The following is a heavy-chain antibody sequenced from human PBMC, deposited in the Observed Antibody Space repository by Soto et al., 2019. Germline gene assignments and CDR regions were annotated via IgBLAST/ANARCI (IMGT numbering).Heavy chain of an antibody. Sequence: PSETLSLTCTVSGGSISSSNYFWGWIRQPPGKGLEWIGSMYYSGSTYYNPSLKSRVTISVDTSKNQFSLKLSSVTAADTAVYYCARVGFNWNDDYYGMDVWGQGTTVTVSS. D-gene: IGHD1-20*01. CDR2: MYYSGST. CDR3: ARVGFNWNDDYYGMDV. J-gene: IGHJ6*02. CDR1: GGSISSSNYF. V-gene: IGHV4-39*01.